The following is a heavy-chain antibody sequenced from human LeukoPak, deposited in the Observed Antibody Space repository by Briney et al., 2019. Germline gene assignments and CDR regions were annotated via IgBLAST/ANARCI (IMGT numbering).Heavy chain of an antibody. CDR2: INAGNGNT. V-gene: IGHV1-3*01. CDR3: AREVRTPLKFDP. J-gene: IGHJ5*02. Sequence: GASVKVSCKASGYTFTSYAMHWVRQAPGQRLEWMGWINAGNGNTKYSQKFQGRVTITRDTSASTAYMELRSLRSDDTAVYYCAREVRTPLKFDPWGQGTLVTVSS. CDR1: GYTFTSYA.